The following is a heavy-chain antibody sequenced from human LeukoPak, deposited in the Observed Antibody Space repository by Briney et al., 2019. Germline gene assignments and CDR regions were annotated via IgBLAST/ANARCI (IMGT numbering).Heavy chain of an antibody. CDR3: ARDPYDSGSYYPYDY. CDR2: IIPILGIA. CDR1: GGTFSSYA. J-gene: IGHJ4*02. Sequence: SVKVSCKASGGTFSSYAISWVRQAPGQGLEWMGRIIPILGIANYAQKFQGRVTITADKSTSTAYMELSSLRSEDTAVYYCARDPYDSGSYYPYDYWGQGTLVTVSS. D-gene: IGHD1-26*01. V-gene: IGHV1-69*04.